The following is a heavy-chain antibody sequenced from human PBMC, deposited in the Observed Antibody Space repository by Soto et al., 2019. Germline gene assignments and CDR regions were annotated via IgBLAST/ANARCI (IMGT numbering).Heavy chain of an antibody. CDR1: GFTFSSDA. CDR2: ISGSGGST. Sequence: GGSLRLSCAASGFTFSSDAMSWVRQAPGKGLEWVSAISGSGGSTYYADSVKGRFTISRDNSKNTLYLQMNSLRAEDTAVYYCAKDVRLLWFGEFGGNYFDYWGQGTLVTVSS. D-gene: IGHD3-10*01. CDR3: AKDVRLLWFGEFGGNYFDY. V-gene: IGHV3-23*01. J-gene: IGHJ4*02.